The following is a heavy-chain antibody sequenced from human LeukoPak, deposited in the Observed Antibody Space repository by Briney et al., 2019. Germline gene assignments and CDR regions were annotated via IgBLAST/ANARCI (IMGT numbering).Heavy chain of an antibody. CDR1: GGTFSSYA. CDR2: IIPIFCKA. V-gene: IGHV1-69*13. J-gene: IGHJ4*02. CDR3: ARLVTMVRGGIDY. D-gene: IGHD3-10*01. Sequence: SSVTVSCKASGGTFSSYAISWLRQAPGQGLEWMGGIIPIFCKANYAQKFQGRVTITADESTSTAYMEMSSLRSEDTAVYYCARLVTMVRGGIDYWGQGTLVTVSS.